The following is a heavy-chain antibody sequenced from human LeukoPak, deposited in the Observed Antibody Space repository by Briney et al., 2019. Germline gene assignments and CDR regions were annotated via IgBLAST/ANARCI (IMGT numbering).Heavy chain of an antibody. CDR1: GGSISSYY. J-gene: IGHJ3*02. CDR3: ARVGYYDFWSGYPSMIDAFDI. CDR2: IYYSGST. V-gene: IGHV4-59*01. Sequence: SETLSLTCTVSGGSISSYYWSWIRQPPGKGLEWIGYIYYSGSTNYNPSLKSRVTISVDTSKNQFSLKLSSVTAADTAVYYCARVGYYDFWSGYPSMIDAFDIWGQGTMVTVSS. D-gene: IGHD3-3*01.